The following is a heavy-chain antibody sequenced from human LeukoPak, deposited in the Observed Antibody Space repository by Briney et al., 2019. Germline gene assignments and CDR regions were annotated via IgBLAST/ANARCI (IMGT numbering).Heavy chain of an antibody. V-gene: IGHV4-4*07. CDR2: IYTSGST. D-gene: IGHD2-15*01. CDR1: GGSISSYY. Sequence: PETLSLTCTVSGGSISSYYWSWIRQPAGKGLEWIGRIYTSGSTNYNPSLKSRVTMSVDTSKNQFSLKLSSVTAADTAVYYCASTAVVVAATSDAFDIWGQGTMVTVSS. J-gene: IGHJ3*02. CDR3: ASTAVVVAATSDAFDI.